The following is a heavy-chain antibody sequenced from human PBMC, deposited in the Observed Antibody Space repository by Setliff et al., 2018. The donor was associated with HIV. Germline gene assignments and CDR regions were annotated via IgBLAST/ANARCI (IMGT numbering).Heavy chain of an antibody. CDR2: IYHSGST. D-gene: IGHD3-22*01. CDR1: GYSISSGYY. CDR3: ASRKIADAFDI. V-gene: IGHV4-38-2*01. J-gene: IGHJ3*02. Sequence: SETLSLTCAVSGYSISSGYYGGWIRQPPGKGLEWIGSIYHSGSTYYNPSLKSRVTISVDTSKNQFSLKLSSVTAADTAVYYCASRKIADAFDIWGQGTMVTVSS.